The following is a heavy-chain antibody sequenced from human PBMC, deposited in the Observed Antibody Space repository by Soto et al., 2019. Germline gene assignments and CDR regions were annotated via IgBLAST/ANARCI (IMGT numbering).Heavy chain of an antibody. J-gene: IGHJ4*02. D-gene: IGHD3-22*01. CDR1: GYTFTSYY. CDR2: INPITGGT. CDR3: ARNYYDSSDRDYLDY. Sequence: GASVKVSCKASGYTFTSYYIHWVRQAPGQGLEWMGWINPITGGTNYAPKFQGGVTMTRDTSITTAYMELSRLRSDDTAVYYCARNYYDSSDRDYLDYWGQGTPVTVSS. V-gene: IGHV1-2*02.